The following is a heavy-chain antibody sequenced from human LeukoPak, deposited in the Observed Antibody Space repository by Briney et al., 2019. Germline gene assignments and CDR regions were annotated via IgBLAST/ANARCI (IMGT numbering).Heavy chain of an antibody. CDR1: VGTFSSCT. CDR2: IIPLFRTA. Sequence: ASVKVSCKASVGTFSSCTISWVRQAPGQGLEWMGGIIPLFRTANYAPDFQCRVTITTEDSTSTAYLALSRLSSEDTAVYFCAYSKYDWNYPLQSYFDYWGQGTLVTVSS. V-gene: IGHV1-69*05. J-gene: IGHJ4*01. D-gene: IGHD1-7*01. CDR3: AYSKYDWNYPLQSYFDY.